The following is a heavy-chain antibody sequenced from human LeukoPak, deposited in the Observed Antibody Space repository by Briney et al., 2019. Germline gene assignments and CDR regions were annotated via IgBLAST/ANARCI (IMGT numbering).Heavy chain of an antibody. Sequence: GGSLRLSCAASGFTFSSYAMHWVRQAPGKGLEGVAVISYDGSNKYYADSVRGRFTISRDNSKNPLYLQMNSLRAEDTAVYYCARGSITMVRGFDYWSQGTLVTVSS. D-gene: IGHD3-10*01. CDR1: GFTFSSYA. CDR3: ARGSITMVRGFDY. J-gene: IGHJ4*02. V-gene: IGHV3-30*04. CDR2: ISYDGSNK.